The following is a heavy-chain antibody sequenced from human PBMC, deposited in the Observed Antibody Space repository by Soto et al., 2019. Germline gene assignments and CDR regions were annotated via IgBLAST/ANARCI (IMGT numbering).Heavy chain of an antibody. Sequence: GGSLRLSCAASGFTFSSYGMHWVRQAPGKGLEWVAVISYDGSNKYYADSVKGRFTISRDNSKNTLYLQMNSLRAEDTAVYYCAKDGQQQRSLYYYYMDVWGKGTTVTVSS. J-gene: IGHJ6*03. CDR3: AKDGQQQRSLYYYYMDV. V-gene: IGHV3-30*18. CDR1: GFTFSSYG. D-gene: IGHD6-13*01. CDR2: ISYDGSNK.